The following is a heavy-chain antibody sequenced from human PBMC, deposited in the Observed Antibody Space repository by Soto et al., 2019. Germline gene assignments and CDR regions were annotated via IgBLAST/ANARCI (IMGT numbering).Heavy chain of an antibody. Sequence: QVQLVQSGAEVKKPGSSVKVSCKASGGTFSSYTISWVRQAPGQGLEWMGRIIPILGIANYAQKFQGRVTMTADKSTSTAYMELSSLRSEDTAVYYCARDQDYGDYGGWYWFDPWGQGTLVTVSS. D-gene: IGHD4-17*01. CDR1: GGTFSSYT. CDR3: ARDQDYGDYGGWYWFDP. CDR2: IIPILGIA. J-gene: IGHJ5*02. V-gene: IGHV1-69*08.